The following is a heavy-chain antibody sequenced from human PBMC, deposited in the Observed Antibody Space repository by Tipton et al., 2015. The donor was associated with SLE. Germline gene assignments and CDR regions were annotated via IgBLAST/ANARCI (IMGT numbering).Heavy chain of an antibody. CDR1: GFTFSSYG. J-gene: IGHJ6*02. V-gene: IGHV3-30*02. D-gene: IGHD3-10*01. CDR3: ARSGEDIIATYYGMDF. Sequence: SLRLSCAASGFTFSSYGMHWVRQAPGKGLEWVAFIWYDGSNKYYADAVEGRFTISRDNSKNKMYLQMNSLRAEDTAVYYCARSGEDIIATYYGMDFWRQGSTVTVS. CDR2: IWYDGSNK.